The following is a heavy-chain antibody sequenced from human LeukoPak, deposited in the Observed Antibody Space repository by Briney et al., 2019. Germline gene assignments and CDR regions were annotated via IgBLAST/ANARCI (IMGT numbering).Heavy chain of an antibody. Sequence: SVTVSCKASGGTFRSAAMSWVRQAPGQGLEWVGHIILRFGTTTYAQKFQGRVTISADESTTTVYMELSSLTSDDTAIYYCTRDEDKGSATFNYWGQGTQVIVST. CDR3: TRDEDKGSATFNY. D-gene: IGHD2/OR15-2a*01. CDR2: IILRFGTT. J-gene: IGHJ4*02. V-gene: IGHV1-69*01. CDR1: GGTFRSAA.